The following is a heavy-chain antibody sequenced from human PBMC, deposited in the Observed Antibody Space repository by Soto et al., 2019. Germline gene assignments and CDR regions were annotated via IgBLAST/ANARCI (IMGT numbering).Heavy chain of an antibody. CDR2: IYYSGST. CDR3: ARDLAGNGYFDY. V-gene: IGHV4-31*03. CDR1: GGSISCGGYY. Sequence: QVQLQESGPGLVKPSQTLSLTCTVSGGSISCGGYYWSWIRQHPGKGLEWIGYIYYSGSTYYNPSLKSRVTISVDTSKNQFSLKLSSVTAADTAVYYCARDLAGNGYFDYWGQGTLVTVSS. D-gene: IGHD4-4*01. J-gene: IGHJ4*02.